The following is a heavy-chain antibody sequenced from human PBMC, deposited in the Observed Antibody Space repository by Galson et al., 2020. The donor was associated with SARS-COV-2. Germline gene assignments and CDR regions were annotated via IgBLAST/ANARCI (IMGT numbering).Heavy chain of an antibody. V-gene: IGHV3-53*04. CDR2: IYHSGST. CDR3: ARGRYSYGRDYSDGMDA. J-gene: IGHJ6*04. D-gene: IGHD5-18*01. Sequence: TGGSLRLTCAASGFTFSSNYMSWVRQAPGKGLEWVSDIYHSGSTYYADSVKSRFTISRHNSKNTLYLQMSTLTAADTAVYYCARGRYSYGRDYSDGMDAWGTGTTVVVSS. CDR1: GFTFSSNY.